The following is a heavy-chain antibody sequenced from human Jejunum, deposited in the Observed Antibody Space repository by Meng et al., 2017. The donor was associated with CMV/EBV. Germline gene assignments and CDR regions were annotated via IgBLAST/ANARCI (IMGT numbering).Heavy chain of an antibody. J-gene: IGHJ4*02. Sequence: QGQTPAAGPGLVEPSQTLSLTGSVSGGPRGSGDYYWSWIRQPPGKGLEWIGYIHDTGSTYYNPSLKSRVDISLGTSRNHFSLTLSSVTAEDTAVYFCARGSIFVSFDSWGQGTLVTVSS. CDR3: ARGSIFVSFDS. CDR2: IHDTGST. CDR1: GGPRGSGDYY. D-gene: IGHD3-3*01. V-gene: IGHV4-30-4*08.